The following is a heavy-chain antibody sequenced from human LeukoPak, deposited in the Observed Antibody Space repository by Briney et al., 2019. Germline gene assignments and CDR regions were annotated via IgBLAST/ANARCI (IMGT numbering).Heavy chain of an antibody. D-gene: IGHD3-10*01. CDR2: TYYRSKWYN. CDR3: ARDSYYGSGRLGWFDLLAFDI. Sequence: SQTLSLTCAISGDSDSSNSAAWNWIRQSPSRGLEWLGRTYYRSKWYNDYAVSVKSRITINPDTSKNQFSLQLNPVTPEDTAVYYCARDSYYGSGRLGWFDLLAFDIWGQGTMVTVSS. V-gene: IGHV6-1*01. J-gene: IGHJ3*02. CDR1: GDSDSSNSAA.